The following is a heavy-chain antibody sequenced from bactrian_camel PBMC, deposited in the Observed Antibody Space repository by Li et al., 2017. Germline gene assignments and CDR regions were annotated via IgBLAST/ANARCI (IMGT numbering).Heavy chain of an antibody. CDR1: GYTYSSYC. CDR3: AAARGFRDPPRARDFFV. D-gene: IGHD4*01. Sequence: VLLVESGGGSVQAGGSLRLSCAASGYTYSSYCMGWFRQIPDKEREGVALIYAGDNSAYYDDSVKGRFTISRDNAKNTVYLQMNDLKPEDTSVYYCAAARGFRDPPRARDFFVWGQGTQVTVS. J-gene: IGHJ4*01. V-gene: IGHV3S40*01. CDR2: IYAGDNSA.